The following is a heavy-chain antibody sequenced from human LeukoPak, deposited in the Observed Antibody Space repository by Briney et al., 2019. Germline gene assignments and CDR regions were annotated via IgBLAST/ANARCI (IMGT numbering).Heavy chain of an antibody. CDR2: IKSKTDGGTT. CDR3: TTVLGTMIVVVGYGMDV. CDR1: GFTFSNAW. V-gene: IGHV3-15*01. J-gene: IGHJ6*02. Sequence: GGALRLSCAASGFTFSNAWMSWVRQAPGKGLEWVGRIKSKTDGGTTDYAPPVKGRFTISRDDSKNTLYLQMNSLKTEDAAVYYCTTVLGTMIVVVGYGMDVWGQGTTVTVSS. D-gene: IGHD3-22*01.